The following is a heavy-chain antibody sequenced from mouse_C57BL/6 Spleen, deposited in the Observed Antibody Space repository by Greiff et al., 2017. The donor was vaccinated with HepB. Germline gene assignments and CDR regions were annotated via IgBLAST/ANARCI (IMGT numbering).Heavy chain of an antibody. D-gene: IGHD1-1*01. J-gene: IGHJ4*01. CDR2: IYPRSGNT. V-gene: IGHV1-81*01. CDR3: ARRDTTVVDYYAMDY. Sequence: QVQLQQSGAELARPGASVKLSCKASGYTFTSYGISWVKQRTGQGLEWIGEIYPRSGNTYYNEKFKGKATLTADNSSSTAYMELRSLTSEDSAVYFCARRDTTVVDYYAMDYWGQGTSVTVSS. CDR1: GYTFTSYG.